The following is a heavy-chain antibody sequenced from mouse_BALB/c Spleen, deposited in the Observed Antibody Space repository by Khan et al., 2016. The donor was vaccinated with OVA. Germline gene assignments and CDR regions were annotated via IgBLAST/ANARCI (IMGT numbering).Heavy chain of an antibody. CDR2: ISSGGHYT. CDR3: AKTTTTAKGKYDAMDY. V-gene: IGHV5-6*01. D-gene: IGHD1-2*01. J-gene: IGHJ4*01. CDR1: GFTFSSYG. Sequence: EVQLVESGGDLVKPGGSLKLSCAASGFTFSSYGMSWVRQTPDKRLAWVATISSGGHYTYFPDSVRGRFTISRDNAKKTLYLKMSSLKSEDTAMYYCAKTTTTAKGKYDAMDYWGQGTTVTVSS.